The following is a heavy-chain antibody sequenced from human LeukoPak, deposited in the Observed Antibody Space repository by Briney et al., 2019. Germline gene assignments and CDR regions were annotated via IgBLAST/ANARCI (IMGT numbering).Heavy chain of an antibody. J-gene: IGHJ6*04. CDR1: GFTFNNYW. CDR3: SRDLGTGRPHDV. D-gene: IGHD3/OR15-3a*01. CDR2: LNQWGNDK. V-gene: IGHV3-7*01. Sequence: GGSLRLSCVASGFTFNNYWMTWVRQAPGKGLEWVANLNQWGNDKYYADSVRGRFTISRDNARDALYLQMNSLRTEDTGLYYCSRDLGTGRPHDVWGKGTTVTVSS.